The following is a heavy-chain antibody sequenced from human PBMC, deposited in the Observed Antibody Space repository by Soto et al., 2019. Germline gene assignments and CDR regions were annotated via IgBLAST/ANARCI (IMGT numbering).Heavy chain of an antibody. CDR3: ATGFPYDILTGSGAFDI. J-gene: IGHJ3*02. Sequence: ASVKVSCKASGYTFTGYYMHWVRQAPGQGLEWMRWINPNSGGTNYAQKFQGWVTMTRDTSISTAYMELSRLRSDDTFVYYCATGFPYDILTGSGAFDIWGQGTMVTVSS. D-gene: IGHD3-9*01. CDR1: GYTFTGYY. CDR2: INPNSGGT. V-gene: IGHV1-2*04.